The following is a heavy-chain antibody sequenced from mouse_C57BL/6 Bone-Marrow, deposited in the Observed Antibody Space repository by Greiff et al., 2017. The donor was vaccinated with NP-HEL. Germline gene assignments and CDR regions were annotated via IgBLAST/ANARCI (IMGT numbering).Heavy chain of an antibody. CDR2: IDPENGDT. Sequence: EVQLQQSGAELVRPGASVKLSCTASGFNIKDDYMHWVKQRPEQGLEWIGWIDPENGDTEYASKFQGKATRTADTSSNTAYLQLSSLTSEDTAFYYCTQAYYGIPFAYWGQGTLVTVSA. CDR3: TQAYYGIPFAY. D-gene: IGHD2-10*01. V-gene: IGHV14-4*01. CDR1: GFNIKDDY. J-gene: IGHJ3*01.